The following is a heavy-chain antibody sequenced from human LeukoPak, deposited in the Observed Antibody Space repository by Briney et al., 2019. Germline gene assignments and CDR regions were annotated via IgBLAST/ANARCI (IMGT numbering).Heavy chain of an antibody. CDR2: IYHSGST. Sequence: SETLSLTCAVSGYSISSGDYWGWIRQPPGKRLEWIGSIYHSGSTYYNPSLKSRVTISVDTSKNQFSLQLSSVTAADTAVYYCARGGLEYDILTGYYMSLVYWGQGTLVTVSS. J-gene: IGHJ4*02. V-gene: IGHV4-38-2*01. CDR3: ARGGLEYDILTGYYMSLVY. D-gene: IGHD3-9*01. CDR1: GYSISSGDY.